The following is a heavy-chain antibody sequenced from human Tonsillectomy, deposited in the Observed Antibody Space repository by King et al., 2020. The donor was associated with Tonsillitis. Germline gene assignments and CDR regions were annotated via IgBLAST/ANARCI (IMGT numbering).Heavy chain of an antibody. CDR2: ISSGSTYI. V-gene: IGHV3-21*01. CDR3: ARYLNSDCSGGSCYSYWFFDL. D-gene: IGHD2-15*01. Sequence: VQLVESGGGLVKPGGSLRLSCAASGFPFSSYNMNWVRQAPGKGLEWVSSISSGSTYIYYADSVKGRFTISRDNAKNSLYLQMNSLRTEDTAVYYCARYLNSDCSGGSCYSYWFFDLWGRGTLVTVSS. CDR1: GFPFSSYN. J-gene: IGHJ2*01.